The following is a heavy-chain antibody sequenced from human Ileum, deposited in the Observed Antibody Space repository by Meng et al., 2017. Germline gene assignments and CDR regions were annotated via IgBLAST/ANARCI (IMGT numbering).Heavy chain of an antibody. D-gene: IGHD2-8*01. CDR2: IIPIFGTA. Sequence: QGQRVQSGAGGKKPGSSVKVSCNASGGTFSSYAISWVRQAPGQGLEWMGGIIPIFGTANYAQKFQGRVTITADESTSTAYMELSSLRSEDTAVYYCARVNDNGVCVIWGQGTLVTVSS. V-gene: IGHV1-69*01. CDR3: ARVNDNGVCVI. CDR1: GGTFSSYA. J-gene: IGHJ4*02.